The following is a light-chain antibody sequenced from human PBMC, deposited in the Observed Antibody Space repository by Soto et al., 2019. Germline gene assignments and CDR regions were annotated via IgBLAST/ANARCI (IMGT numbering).Light chain of an antibody. J-gene: IGKJ1*01. Sequence: DIQMTQSPSTLSASVGDTVTITCRASQSISAWLAWYQQKPGKVPKLLIYRASTLESGVPSRFSGGESGTELTLTITSLQLDDFATYYCQQYKDYPVTFGQGTKVEIK. CDR3: QQYKDYPVT. CDR2: RAS. V-gene: IGKV1-5*03. CDR1: QSISAW.